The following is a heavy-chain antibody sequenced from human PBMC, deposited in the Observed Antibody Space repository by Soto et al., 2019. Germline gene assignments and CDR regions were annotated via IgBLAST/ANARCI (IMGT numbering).Heavy chain of an antibody. V-gene: IGHV1-18*01. D-gene: IGHD3-3*01. J-gene: IGHJ5*02. Sequence: QVRLVQSGAEVRQPGASVKVSCKASGYTFSSYGISWVRQAPGQGLEWMGWISAYNGNTKNAQNLQGRVTLTTDTSTSTAYMELRSLRYDDTAVYFCARGADFWSGYRWFDPWGQGTLVTVSS. CDR3: ARGADFWSGYRWFDP. CDR2: ISAYNGNT. CDR1: GYTFSSYG.